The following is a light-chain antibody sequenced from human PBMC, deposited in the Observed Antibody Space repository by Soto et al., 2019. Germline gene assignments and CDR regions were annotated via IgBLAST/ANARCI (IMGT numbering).Light chain of an antibody. CDR2: EVS. CDR3: SSYTTSSTLWL. Sequence: QSVLIQPASVSGSPGQSITISCTGTSSDVGVYNYVSWYQQRPGKAPKLILYEVSNRPSGVSNRFSGSKSGNTASLTISGLQAEDEADYYCSSYTTSSTLWLFGGGTKVTVL. J-gene: IGLJ2*01. CDR1: SSDVGVYNY. V-gene: IGLV2-14*01.